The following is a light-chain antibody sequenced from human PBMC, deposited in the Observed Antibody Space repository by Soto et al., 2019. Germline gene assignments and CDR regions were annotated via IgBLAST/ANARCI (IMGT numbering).Light chain of an antibody. J-gene: IGKJ4*01. CDR2: GAS. V-gene: IGKV3-20*01. CDR3: QQYGSSPPLT. CDR1: QSVSSSY. Sequence: EIVLTQSPGTLSLSPGERATLSCRASQSVSSSYLAWYQQKPGQAPRLLIYGASIRATGIPDRFSGSGSGTDFTLTISRLEPEDSAVYYCQQYGSSPPLTFGGGTKVEIK.